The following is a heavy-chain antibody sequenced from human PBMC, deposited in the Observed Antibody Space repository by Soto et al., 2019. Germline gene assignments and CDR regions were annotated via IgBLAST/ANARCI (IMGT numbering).Heavy chain of an antibody. CDR2: ISFAGNHK. D-gene: IGHD3-22*01. J-gene: IGHJ4*02. CDR3: AKYRLPDYYDSSGLDH. V-gene: IGHV3-30*18. CDR1: GFTFSSYG. Sequence: QVQLVESGGGVVQPGRSLRLSCTASGFTFSSYGMHWIRQAPGKGLEWVAVISFAGNHKYFADSVKGRFTISRDNSKNTLYLQMNSLRAEDTAVYYCAKYRLPDYYDSSGLDHWGQGTLVTVSS.